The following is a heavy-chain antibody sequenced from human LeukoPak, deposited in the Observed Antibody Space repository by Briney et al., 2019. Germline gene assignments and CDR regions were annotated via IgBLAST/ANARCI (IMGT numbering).Heavy chain of an antibody. CDR2: IYYSGST. D-gene: IGHD3-22*01. CDR3: ARDKYDSSGYYPYGMDV. J-gene: IGHJ6*02. CDR1: GGSISSGDYY. Sequence: PSQTLSLTCAVSGGSISSGDYYWSWIRQPPGKGLEWIGYIYYSGSTYYNPSLKSRVTISVDTSKNQFSLKLSSVTAADTAVYYCARDKYDSSGYYPYGMDVWGQGTTVTVSS. V-gene: IGHV4-30-4*01.